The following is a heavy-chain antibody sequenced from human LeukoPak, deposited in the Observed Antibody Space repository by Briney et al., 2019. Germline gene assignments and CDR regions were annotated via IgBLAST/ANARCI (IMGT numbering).Heavy chain of an antibody. V-gene: IGHV1-2*02. CDR1: GYTFTGYY. Sequence: ASVKVSCKASGYTFTGYYMHWVRQAPGQGLEWMGWINPNSGGTDYAQKFQGRVTMTRDTSISTAYMELSRLRSDDTAVYYCASSPYDSSGYTRWGQGTLVTVSS. CDR3: ASSPYDSSGYTR. CDR2: INPNSGGT. J-gene: IGHJ4*02. D-gene: IGHD3-22*01.